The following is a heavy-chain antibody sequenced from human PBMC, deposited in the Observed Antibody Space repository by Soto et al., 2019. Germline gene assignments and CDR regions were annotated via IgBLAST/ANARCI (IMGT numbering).Heavy chain of an antibody. CDR2: IVSSGNT. CDR3: AGRPSLTSVEIFSGGLSGYHWVDP. D-gene: IGHD3-3*01. J-gene: IGHJ5*01. Sequence: SETLSLTCAVSGGSVSNPIYYGAWSRQPPGKGREWLGGIVSSGNTYYTPSLKSRVTMSVDTSQNQSSLKLSSVTAADTAVYYCAGRPSLTSVEIFSGGLSGYHWVDPSGRGTLVTVSS. V-gene: IGHV4-39*01. CDR1: GGSVSNPIYY.